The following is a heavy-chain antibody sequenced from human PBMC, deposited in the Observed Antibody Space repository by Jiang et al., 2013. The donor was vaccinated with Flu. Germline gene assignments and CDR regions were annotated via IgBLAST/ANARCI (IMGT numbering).Heavy chain of an antibody. V-gene: IGHV3-7*01. D-gene: IGHD3-3*01. J-gene: IGHJ4*02. Sequence: VSCAASGFTFSNYWMSWVRQGSGEGAGVGGQHKTRWKSEILCGLCEGRFTISRDNAKNSLYLQMNTLRDEDTAVYYCARVYFETSIGYYSHFDYWGQGTLVTVSS. CDR2: KTRWKSE. CDR3: ARVYFETSIGYYSHFDY. CDR1: GFTFSNYW.